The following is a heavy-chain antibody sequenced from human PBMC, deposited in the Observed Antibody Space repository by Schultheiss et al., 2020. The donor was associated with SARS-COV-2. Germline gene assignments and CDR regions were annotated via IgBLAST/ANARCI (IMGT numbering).Heavy chain of an antibody. Sequence: SETLSLTCAVYGGSFSGYYWSWIRQPPGKGLEWIGEINHSGSTNYNPSLKSRVTISVDTSKNQFSLKLSSVTAADTAVYYCARDYDSLFDYWGQGTLVTVSS. CDR3: ARDYDSLFDY. V-gene: IGHV4-34*01. J-gene: IGHJ4*02. D-gene: IGHD3-3*01. CDR1: GGSFSGYY. CDR2: INHSGST.